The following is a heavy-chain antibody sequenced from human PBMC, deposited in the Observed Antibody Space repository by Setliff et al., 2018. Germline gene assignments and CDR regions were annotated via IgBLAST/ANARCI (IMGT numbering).Heavy chain of an antibody. Sequence: PSETLSLTCAVSGYSISSGFSWVWIRQSPGKGLEWIGRILFSGDTYYNPSLNSRVTISADTSKNQFSLNLSSVTAADTAVYYCVRTHCTATRCFYLAYWGQGTVVTVSS. D-gene: IGHD2-2*01. CDR3: VRTHCTATRCFYLAY. J-gene: IGHJ4*02. CDR1: GYSISSGFS. V-gene: IGHV4-38-2*01. CDR2: ILFSGDT.